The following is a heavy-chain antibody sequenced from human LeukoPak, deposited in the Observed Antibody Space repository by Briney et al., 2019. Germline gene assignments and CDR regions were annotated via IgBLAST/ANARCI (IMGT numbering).Heavy chain of an antibody. J-gene: IGHJ4*02. CDR1: GFTFSSYA. CDR3: AKDRYYDSSGYYAGLPGYFDY. CDR2: ISGSGGST. Sequence: PSGGSLRLSCAASGFTFSSYAMSWVRQAPGKGLEWVSAISGSGGSTYYADSVKGRFTISRDNSKNTLYLQMNSLRAEDTAVYYCAKDRYYDSSGYYAGLPGYFDYWGQGTLVTVSS. D-gene: IGHD3-22*01. V-gene: IGHV3-23*01.